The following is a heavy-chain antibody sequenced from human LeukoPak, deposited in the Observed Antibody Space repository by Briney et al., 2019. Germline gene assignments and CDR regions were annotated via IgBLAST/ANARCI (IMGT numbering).Heavy chain of an antibody. V-gene: IGHV4-59*01. CDR3: ASSTGWPGFDN. CDR2: IYKSGST. Sequence: SETLSLTCTVSCGSISSYYWSWIRQPPGKGPGWIGYIYKSGSTKYNPSLRSRVTISGDTSKNQFSLKLSSVTAADTAVYYCASSTGWPGFDNWGQGTLITVSS. D-gene: IGHD6-19*01. CDR1: CGSISSYY. J-gene: IGHJ4*02.